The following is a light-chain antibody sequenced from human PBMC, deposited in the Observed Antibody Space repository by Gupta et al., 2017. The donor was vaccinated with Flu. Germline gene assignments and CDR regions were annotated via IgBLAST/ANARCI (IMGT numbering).Light chain of an antibody. Sequence: EIVMTQSPATLSVSPGERATLSCRASQSVSTNVAWYQQKPGQAPRLLIYGASTRVTGIPARFSGSGSGTEFTLTISSLQSEDFAVYYCQQYNTWPPDTFGQGTKVEIK. CDR1: QSVSTN. CDR2: GAS. CDR3: QQYNTWPPDT. V-gene: IGKV3-15*01. J-gene: IGKJ1*01.